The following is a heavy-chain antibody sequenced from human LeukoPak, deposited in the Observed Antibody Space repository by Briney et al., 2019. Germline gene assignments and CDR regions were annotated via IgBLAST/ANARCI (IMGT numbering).Heavy chain of an antibody. CDR3: ARGYCSGGSCYSSYYYSYMDV. D-gene: IGHD2-15*01. J-gene: IGHJ6*03. CDR1: GGSISSYY. V-gene: IGHV4-4*07. Sequence: PSETLSLTCTVSGGSISSYYWSWVRQPAGKGLEWIGRIYTSGSTNYNPSLKSRVTISVDRSKNQFSLKLSSVTAADTAVYYCARGYCSGGSCYSSYYYSYMDVWGKGTTVTVSS. CDR2: IYTSGST.